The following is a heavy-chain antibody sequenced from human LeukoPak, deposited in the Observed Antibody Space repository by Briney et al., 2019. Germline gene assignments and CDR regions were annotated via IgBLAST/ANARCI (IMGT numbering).Heavy chain of an antibody. CDR2: IKKDGSEK. D-gene: IGHD4-11*01. CDR1: GFTFSSHW. CDR3: ARDLHIYSLSDY. Sequence: PGGSLRLSCAASGFTFSSHWMSWVRQAPGKGLEWVANIKKDGSEKYYVDAVRGRFTISRDNAKTSLYLQMNSLRAEDTAVYYCARDLHIYSLSDYWGQGTLVTVSS. J-gene: IGHJ4*02. V-gene: IGHV3-7*01.